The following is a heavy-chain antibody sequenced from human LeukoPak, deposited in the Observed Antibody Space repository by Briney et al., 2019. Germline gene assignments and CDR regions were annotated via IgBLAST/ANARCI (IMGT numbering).Heavy chain of an antibody. Sequence: GGSLRLSCAASGFTFSSQGMHWVRQAPGKGLEWVAFIRYDGSNKYYADSVKGRFTISRDNSKNTLYLQMNSLRAEDTAVYYCVIVPTIYCSSTSCQGPSDYWGQGTLVTVSS. CDR1: GFTFSSQG. V-gene: IGHV3-30*02. J-gene: IGHJ4*02. D-gene: IGHD2-2*01. CDR2: IRYDGSNK. CDR3: VIVPTIYCSSTSCQGPSDY.